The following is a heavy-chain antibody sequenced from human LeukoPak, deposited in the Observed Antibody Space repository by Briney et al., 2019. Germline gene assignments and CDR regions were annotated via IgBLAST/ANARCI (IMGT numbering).Heavy chain of an antibody. J-gene: IGHJ4*02. Sequence: SETLSLTCAVYGGSFSGYYWSWIRQPPGKGLEWIGEINHSGSTNYNPSLKSRVTISVDASKNQFSLKLSSVTAADTAVYYCARGSTAVRGVFSFDYWGQGTLATVSS. CDR1: GGSFSGYY. CDR3: ARGSTAVRGVFSFDY. CDR2: INHSGST. D-gene: IGHD3-10*01. V-gene: IGHV4-34*01.